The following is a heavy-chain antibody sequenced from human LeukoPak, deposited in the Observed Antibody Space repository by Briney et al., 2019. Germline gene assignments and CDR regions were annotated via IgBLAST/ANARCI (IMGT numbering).Heavy chain of an antibody. D-gene: IGHD2-8*02. CDR1: GFTFNIYA. Sequence: GGSLRLSCAASGFTFNIYAMSWVRQAPGKGLEWASTIRGSDGYTYYADSVKGRFTISRDNSKNTLYLQMNSLRAEDTAVYYCAKGRLDPNLVLDYRGQGTLVTVSS. V-gene: IGHV3-23*01. CDR3: AKGRLDPNLVLDY. CDR2: IRGSDGYT. J-gene: IGHJ4*02.